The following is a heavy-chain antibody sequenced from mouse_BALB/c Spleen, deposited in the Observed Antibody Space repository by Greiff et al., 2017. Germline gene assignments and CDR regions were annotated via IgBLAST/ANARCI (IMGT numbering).Heavy chain of an antibody. J-gene: IGHJ4*01. CDR3: AREGGYDYDGYAMDY. CDR2: IYYSGTI. V-gene: IGHV3-5*02. CDR1: GISITTGNYR. Sequence: EVQRVESGPGLVKPSQTVSLTCTVTGISITTGNYRWSWIRQFPGNKLEWIGYIYYSGTITYNPSLTSRTTITRDTSKNQFFLEMNSLTAEDTATYYCAREGGYDYDGYAMDYWGQGTSVTVSS. D-gene: IGHD2-4*01.